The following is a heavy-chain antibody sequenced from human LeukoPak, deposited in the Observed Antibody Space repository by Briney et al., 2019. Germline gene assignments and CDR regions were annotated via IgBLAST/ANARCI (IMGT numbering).Heavy chain of an antibody. D-gene: IGHD5-24*01. J-gene: IGHJ4*02. V-gene: IGHV3-9*01. Sequence: GGSLRLSCAASGFTFDDYAMYWVRQAPGKGLEWVSGISWNSNSIDYADSVKGRFTISRDNAVNSLYLQMNSLRPEDTALYYCARDIRLADGYFDTWGQGALVTVSS. CDR1: GFTFDDYA. CDR3: ARDIRLADGYFDT. CDR2: ISWNSNSI.